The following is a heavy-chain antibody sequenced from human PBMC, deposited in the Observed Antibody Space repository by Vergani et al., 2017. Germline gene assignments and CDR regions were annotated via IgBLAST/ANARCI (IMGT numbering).Heavy chain of an antibody. J-gene: IGHJ6*03. D-gene: IGHD2-8*01. V-gene: IGHV4-34*01. Sequence: QVQLQQWGGGLLKPSETLSLTCVVNGGSFTSYHWTWIRQSPGEGLEWVGDIDHTGRPDYNPSLKSRHTMSVDKSRNQFSLTLNSVTATDTAIYFCARVNTKTNGHLYYYYYMDVWGEGTAVAVS. CDR1: GGSFTSYH. CDR3: ARVNTKTNGHLYYYYYMDV. CDR2: IDHTGRP.